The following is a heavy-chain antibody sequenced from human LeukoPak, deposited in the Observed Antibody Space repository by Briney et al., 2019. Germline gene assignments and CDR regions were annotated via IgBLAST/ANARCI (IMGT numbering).Heavy chain of an antibody. J-gene: IGHJ5*02. V-gene: IGHV4-34*01. CDR3: ARGPASGSNFAWFDP. CDR1: GGSLSNYY. D-gene: IGHD3-10*01. CDR2: INHSGST. Sequence: SETLSLTSAVYGGSLSNYYWSWIRQPPGKGLEWIGEINHSGSTNYNPSLKSRVTISVDMSKNQFSLELSFVTAADTAVYYCARGPASGSNFAWFDPWGQGTLVTVSS.